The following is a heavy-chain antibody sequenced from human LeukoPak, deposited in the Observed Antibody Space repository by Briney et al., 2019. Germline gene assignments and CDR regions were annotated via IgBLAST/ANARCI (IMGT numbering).Heavy chain of an antibody. CDR1: GFTFSSYE. Sequence: GGSLRLSCAASGFTFSSYEMNWVRQAPGKGLEWVSYISSSGSTIYYADSLKGRFTISRDNAKNSMYLQMNSLRAEDTAVYYCARDGGWDAFDIWGQGTMVTVSS. V-gene: IGHV3-48*03. CDR2: ISSSGSTI. J-gene: IGHJ3*02. CDR3: ARDGGWDAFDI. D-gene: IGHD6-19*01.